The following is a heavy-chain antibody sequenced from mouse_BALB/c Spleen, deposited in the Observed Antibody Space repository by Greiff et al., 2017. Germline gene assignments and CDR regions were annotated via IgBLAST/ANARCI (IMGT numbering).Heavy chain of an antibody. CDR1: GFSLTSYG. D-gene: IGHD3-1*01. CDR3: ARDRGGRVYFDY. V-gene: IGHV2-9*02. Sequence: VKLMESGPGLVAPSQSLSITCTVSGFSLTSYGVHWVRQPPGKGLEWLGVIWAGGSTNYNSALMSRLSISKDNSKSQVFLKMNSLQTDDTAMYYCARDRGGRVYFDYWGQGTTLTVSS. J-gene: IGHJ2*01. CDR2: IWAGGST.